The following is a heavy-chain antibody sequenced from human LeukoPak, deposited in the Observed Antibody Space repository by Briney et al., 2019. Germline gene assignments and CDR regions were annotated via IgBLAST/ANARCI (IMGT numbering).Heavy chain of an antibody. CDR1: GDSISSSNCY. Sequence: SETLSLTCTVSGDSISSSNCYWGWIRQPPGKGLEWIGNIYYTGSTYYNPSLKSRVTISVDTSKNQFSLKLSSVTAADTAVYYCASFGYYYYYMDVWGKGTTVTVSS. V-gene: IGHV4-39*07. CDR2: IYYTGST. D-gene: IGHD3-10*01. CDR3: ASFGYYYYYMDV. J-gene: IGHJ6*03.